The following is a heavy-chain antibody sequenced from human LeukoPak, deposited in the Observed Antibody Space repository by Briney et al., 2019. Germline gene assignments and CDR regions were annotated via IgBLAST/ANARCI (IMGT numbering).Heavy chain of an antibody. V-gene: IGHV3-53*01. CDR3: ARSGGRGYYPHYFDY. J-gene: IGHJ4*02. D-gene: IGHD3-22*01. CDR2: IYSGGTT. CDR1: GFTVSTNY. Sequence: PGGSLRLSCAASGFTVSTNYMSSVRQAPGKGLEWVSVIYSGGTTYYADSVKGRFTISRDNSKNTLYLQMNSLRAEDTAVYYCARSGGRGYYPHYFDYWGQGTLVTVSS.